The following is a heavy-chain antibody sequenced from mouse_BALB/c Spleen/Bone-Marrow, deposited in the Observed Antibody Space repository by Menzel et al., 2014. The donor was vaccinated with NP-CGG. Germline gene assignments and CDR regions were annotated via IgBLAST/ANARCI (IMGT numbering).Heavy chain of an antibody. Sequence: DVKLVESGGGLVQPGGSLRLSCATSGLTFTDYYMNWVRQPPGKALEWLGFIRNKANGYTTEYSASVKSRFTISRDNSQNILYLQMNTLRADDSATYYCARDKGRVFFDYWGQGTTLTVSS. J-gene: IGHJ2*01. CDR1: GLTFTDYY. CDR3: ARDKGRVFFDY. V-gene: IGHV7-3*02. CDR2: IRNKANGYTT.